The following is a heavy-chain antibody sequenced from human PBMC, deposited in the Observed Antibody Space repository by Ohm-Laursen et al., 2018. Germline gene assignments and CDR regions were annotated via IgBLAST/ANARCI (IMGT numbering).Heavy chain of an antibody. J-gene: IGHJ4*02. V-gene: IGHV4-59*08. CDR1: GNSINTYY. CDR3: AGNRLGSSFDN. D-gene: IGHD1-26*01. CDR2: IHYSGNT. Sequence: TLSLTCTVSGNSINTYYWSWIRQPPGKGLEYISWIHYSGNTNYNPSLRSRVTISVDTSENQISLSLRSVTAADTAIYYCAGNRLGSSFDNWGPGTVVTVSS.